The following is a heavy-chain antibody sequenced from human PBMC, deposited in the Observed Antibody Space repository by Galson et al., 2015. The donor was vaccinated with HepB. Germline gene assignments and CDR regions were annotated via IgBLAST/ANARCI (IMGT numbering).Heavy chain of an antibody. CDR1: GFTFSTYD. D-gene: IGHD1-26*01. CDR2: IGTAGET. CDR3: ARGEGIVGGGDFDY. V-gene: IGHV3-13*01. J-gene: IGHJ4*02. Sequence: SLRLSCAASGFTFSTYDTHWVRQVTGKGLEWVSTIGTAGETYYPGSVKGRFTISRENAKKSVYLQMNSLRGGDTAVYYCARGEGIVGGGDFDYWGQGTLVTVSS.